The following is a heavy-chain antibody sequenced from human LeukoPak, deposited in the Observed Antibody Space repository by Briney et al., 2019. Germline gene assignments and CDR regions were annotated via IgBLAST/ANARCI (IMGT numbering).Heavy chain of an antibody. CDR1: GGSISSYY. Sequence: PSETLSLTCTVSGGSISSYYWSWFRQPPGKGLEWIGYIFYSGSTNYNPSLKSRVTISVDTSKNQFSLKLSSVTAADTAVYYCARARDCSSTSCYILGDYWGQGTLVTVSS. V-gene: IGHV4-59*01. CDR2: IFYSGST. CDR3: ARARDCSSTSCYILGDY. J-gene: IGHJ4*02. D-gene: IGHD2-2*02.